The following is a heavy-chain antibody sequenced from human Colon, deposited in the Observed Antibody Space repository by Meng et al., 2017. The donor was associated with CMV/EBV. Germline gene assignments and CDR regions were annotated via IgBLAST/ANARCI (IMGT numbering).Heavy chain of an antibody. D-gene: IGHD6-19*01. J-gene: IGHJ4*01. V-gene: IGHV4-4*01. CDR2: VSQDGRT. Sequence: LTCAVAGLSVSNDYGWAWVRQAPGKGLEWIGEVSQDGRTNSNPSLKSRLSMSVDKSKNQFSLNLRSVTAADTASYFCASSSGWWRIDYWGHGTLVTVSS. CDR1: GLSVSNDYG. CDR3: ASSSGWWRIDY.